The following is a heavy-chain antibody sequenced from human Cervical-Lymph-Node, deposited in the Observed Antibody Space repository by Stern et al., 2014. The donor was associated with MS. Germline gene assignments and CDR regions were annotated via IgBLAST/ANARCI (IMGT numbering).Heavy chain of an antibody. CDR2: IYTRGST. V-gene: IGHV4-4*07. CDR3: ARWGERISLEVASLYWYFDL. J-gene: IGHJ2*01. D-gene: IGHD5-12*01. Sequence: VQLVESGPGLVKPSGPLPLTSPVPGGSIIRSSWSWIRPPAGKGLECIGRIYTRGSTNYNPSLKSRVSMSVDTSKTQFSLKRSSVTAADTAVYYCARWGERISLEVASLYWYFDLWGRGTLVTVSS. CDR1: GGSIIRSS.